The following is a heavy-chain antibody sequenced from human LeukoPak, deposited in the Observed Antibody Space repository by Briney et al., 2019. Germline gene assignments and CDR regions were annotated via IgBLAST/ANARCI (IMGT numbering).Heavy chain of an antibody. V-gene: IGHV4-59*11. Sequence: PSETLSLTCTVSGGSISSHYWSWIRQPPGKGLEWIAYLFDSVNTKDNPSLQSRLTPSADTSKNQFSLRLSSVTAADTAVYYCATIKRGSIFGYFDFWGQGIKVTVSS. CDR3: ATIKRGSIFGYFDF. CDR2: LFDSVNT. J-gene: IGHJ4*02. CDR1: GGSISSHY. D-gene: IGHD5-18*01.